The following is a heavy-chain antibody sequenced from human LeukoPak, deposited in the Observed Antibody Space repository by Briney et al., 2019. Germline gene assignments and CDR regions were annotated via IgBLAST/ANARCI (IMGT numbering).Heavy chain of an antibody. D-gene: IGHD6-25*01. CDR3: ARAVPASSFDY. Sequence: PSETLSLTCTVSGGSISSYYWSWIRQPPGKGLEWIGYIYYSGSTNYNPSLKSRVTISVDTSKNQFSLKLSSVTAADTAVYYCARAVPASSFDYWGQGTLVTVSS. V-gene: IGHV4-59*01. CDR2: IYYSGST. CDR1: GGSISSYY. J-gene: IGHJ4*02.